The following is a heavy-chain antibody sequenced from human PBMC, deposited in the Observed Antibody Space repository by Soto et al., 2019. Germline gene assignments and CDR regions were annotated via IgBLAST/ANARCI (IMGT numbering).Heavy chain of an antibody. CDR1: GFTFSSYS. D-gene: IGHD3-10*01. CDR2: ISSSSSTI. Sequence: PGGSLSLSCAASGFTFSSYSKNWVRQAPGTGLAWVSYISSSSSTIYYADSVKGRFTISRDNAKNSLYLQMNSLRDEDTAVYYCARDEGGITMVRGYYYYGMDVWGQGTTVTVSS. V-gene: IGHV3-48*02. CDR3: ARDEGGITMVRGYYYYGMDV. J-gene: IGHJ6*02.